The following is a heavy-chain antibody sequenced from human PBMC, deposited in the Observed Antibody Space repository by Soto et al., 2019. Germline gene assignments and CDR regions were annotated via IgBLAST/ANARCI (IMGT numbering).Heavy chain of an antibody. CDR3: ARIVYSSSWYEDYMDV. J-gene: IGHJ6*03. Sequence: ESGPTLVNPTQTLTLTCTFSGFSLSTSGMCVSWIRQPPGKALEWLARIDWDDDKYYSTSLKTRLTISKDTSKNQVVLTMTNMDPVDTATYYCARIVYSSSWYEDYMDVWGKGTTVTVSS. CDR2: IDWDDDK. CDR1: GFSLSTSGMC. V-gene: IGHV2-70*11. D-gene: IGHD6-13*01.